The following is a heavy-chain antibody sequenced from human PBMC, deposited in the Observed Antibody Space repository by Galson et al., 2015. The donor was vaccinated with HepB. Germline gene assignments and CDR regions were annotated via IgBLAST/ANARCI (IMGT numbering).Heavy chain of an antibody. CDR2: IIPILGIA. V-gene: IGHV1-69*04. Sequence: SVKVSCKASGGTFSSYAICWVRQAPGQGLEWMGRIIPILGIASYAQKFQGRVTITADKSTSTAYMELSSLRSEDTAVYYCARVQKWELPQYYYYGMDVWGQGTTVTVSS. CDR1: GGTFSSYA. D-gene: IGHD1-26*01. J-gene: IGHJ6*02. CDR3: ARVQKWELPQYYYYGMDV.